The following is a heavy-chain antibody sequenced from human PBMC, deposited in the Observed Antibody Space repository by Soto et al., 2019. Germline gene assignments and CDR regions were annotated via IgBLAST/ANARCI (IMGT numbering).Heavy chain of an antibody. D-gene: IGHD4-17*01. CDR3: AKDHGGLTITSNWFDP. Sequence: QVQLVESGGGVVQPGRSLRLSCAASGFTFSSYGMHWVRHAPGKGLEWVALISYDGSNNYYADSVKGRFTISRDYSKNTLYLQMNSLRTEDTAVYYCAKDHGGLTITSNWFDPWGQGTLGTVSS. CDR2: ISYDGSNN. V-gene: IGHV3-30*18. J-gene: IGHJ5*02. CDR1: GFTFSSYG.